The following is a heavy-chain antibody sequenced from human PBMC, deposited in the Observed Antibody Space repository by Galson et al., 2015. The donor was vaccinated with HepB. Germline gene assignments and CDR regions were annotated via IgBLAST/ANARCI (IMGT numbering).Heavy chain of an antibody. D-gene: IGHD3-22*01. CDR2: IYYSGST. J-gene: IGHJ6*02. Sequence: SETLSLTCTVSGGSISSSSYYWGWIRQPPGKGLEWIGSIYYSGSTYYNPSLKSRVTISVDTSKNQFSLKLSSVTAADTAVYYCARTTFHYYDSSGYFTDVWGQGTTVTVSS. CDR3: ARTTFHYYDSSGYFTDV. CDR1: GGSISSSSYY. V-gene: IGHV4-39*01.